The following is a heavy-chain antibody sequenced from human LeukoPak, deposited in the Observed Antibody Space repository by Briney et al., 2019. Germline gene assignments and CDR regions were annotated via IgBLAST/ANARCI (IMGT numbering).Heavy chain of an antibody. CDR2: IIPIFGTA. CDR1: GGTFSSYA. CDR3: AREGDYYVPGLWFDP. D-gene: IGHD3-10*02. J-gene: IGHJ5*02. Sequence: SVKVSCKASGGTFSSYAISWVRQAPGQGLEWMGGIIPIFGTANYAQKFQGRVTITADESTSTAYMELSSLRSEDTAVYYCAREGDYYVPGLWFDPWGQGTLVTVSS. V-gene: IGHV1-69*13.